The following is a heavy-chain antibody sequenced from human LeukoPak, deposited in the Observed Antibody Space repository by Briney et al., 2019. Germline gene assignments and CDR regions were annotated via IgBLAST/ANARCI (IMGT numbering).Heavy chain of an antibody. J-gene: IGHJ6*02. CDR2: IYPGDSDT. Sequence: GASVKVSCKASGYTFTSYWIGWVRQMPGKGLEWMGIIYPGDSDTRYSPSFQGRVTISADKSISTAYLQWSSLKASDTAMYYCARTPLYGDDNYYYYGMDVWGQGTTVTVSS. CDR3: ARTPLYGDDNYYYYGMDV. CDR1: GYTFTSYW. D-gene: IGHD4-17*01. V-gene: IGHV5-51*01.